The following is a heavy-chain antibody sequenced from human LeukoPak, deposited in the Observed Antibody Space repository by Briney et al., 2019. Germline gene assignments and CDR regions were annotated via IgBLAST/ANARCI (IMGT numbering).Heavy chain of an antibody. CDR1: GGSLSSSTYY. Sequence: SETLSLTCTVSGGSLSSSTYYWGWIRQPPGKGLEWVGSIYYSGSTYYNPSLKSRVTISVDTSKNQFSLRLSSVTAADTAVYYCARDRYCGARSCYDLNWFDPWGQGTLVTVSS. D-gene: IGHD2-15*01. V-gene: IGHV4-39*02. J-gene: IGHJ5*02. CDR2: IYYSGST. CDR3: ARDRYCGARSCYDLNWFDP.